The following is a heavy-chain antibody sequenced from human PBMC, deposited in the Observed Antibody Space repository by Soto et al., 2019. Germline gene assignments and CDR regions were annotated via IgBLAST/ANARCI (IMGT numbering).Heavy chain of an antibody. D-gene: IGHD3-22*01. V-gene: IGHV3-23*01. J-gene: IGHJ4*02. CDR2: ISGSGGST. CDR1: GFTFSSYA. CDR3: ARDYYDSSGYYYVLPFGY. Sequence: EVQLLESGGGLVQPGGSLRLSCAASGFTFSSYAMSWVRQAPGKGLEWVSAISGSGGSTYYADSVKGRFTISRDNSKNTLYLPMNSRRADDTAVYYCARDYYDSSGYYYVLPFGYWGQGTLVTVSS.